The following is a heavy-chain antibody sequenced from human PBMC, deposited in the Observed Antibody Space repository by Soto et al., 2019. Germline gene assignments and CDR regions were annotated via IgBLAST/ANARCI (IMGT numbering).Heavy chain of an antibody. CDR1: GFSFSNAW. D-gene: IGHD2-15*01. J-gene: IGHJ6*02. CDR3: TTGSVEGV. CDR2: IKRKIDGVAT. V-gene: IGHV3-15*07. Sequence: EVQLVESGGGLVKPGGSLRLSCAGSGFSFSNAWMNWVRQAPGKGLEWVGRIKRKIDGVATDYAAPVKGRFTVSRDDSKSALYLHMNSLKGDDTAVYYCTTGSVEGVWGQGTTVTVSS.